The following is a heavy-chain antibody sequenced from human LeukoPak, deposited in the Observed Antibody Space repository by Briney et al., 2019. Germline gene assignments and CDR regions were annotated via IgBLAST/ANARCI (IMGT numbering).Heavy chain of an antibody. CDR2: IHYTGRT. V-gene: IGHV4-59*08. CDR3: ARRVIESAVISERNWIDP. Sequence: SETLSLTCTVSGDSISSYFWSWIRQPPGKGLEWIGSIHYTGRTNYNPSLKSRVTISVDTTTNQFSLKLSSVTAADTAVYYCARRVIESAVISERNWIDPWGQGTLVTVSS. J-gene: IGHJ5*02. CDR1: GDSISSYF. D-gene: IGHD3-3*02.